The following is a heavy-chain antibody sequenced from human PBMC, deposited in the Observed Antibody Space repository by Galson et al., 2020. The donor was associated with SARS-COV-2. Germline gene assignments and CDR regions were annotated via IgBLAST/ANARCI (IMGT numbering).Heavy chain of an antibody. CDR2: INHSGST. D-gene: IGHD6-13*01. CDR3: ARGSAAGERNAYYYYGMDV. J-gene: IGHJ6*02. Sequence: SETLSLTCAVYGGSFSGYYWSWIRQPPGKGLEWIGEINHSGSTNYNPSLKSRVTISVDTSKNQFSLKLSSVTAADTAVYYCARGSAAGERNAYYYYGMDVWGQGTTVTVSS. V-gene: IGHV4-34*01. CDR1: GGSFSGYY.